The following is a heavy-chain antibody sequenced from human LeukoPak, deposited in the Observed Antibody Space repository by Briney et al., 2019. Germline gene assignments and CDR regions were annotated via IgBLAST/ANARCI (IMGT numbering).Heavy chain of an antibody. V-gene: IGHV3-33*08. CDR1: GFTFSNYA. D-gene: IGHD3-9*01. CDR3: ARDRDFNFDY. J-gene: IGHJ4*02. CDR2: ISHDGAFQ. Sequence: PGRSLRLSCSASGFTFSNYAMYWVRQAPGKGLDWVAVISHDGAFQSYADSVKGRFTISRDISKNTLYLEMNSLRAEDTALFYCARDRDFNFDYWGQGTLVTVSS.